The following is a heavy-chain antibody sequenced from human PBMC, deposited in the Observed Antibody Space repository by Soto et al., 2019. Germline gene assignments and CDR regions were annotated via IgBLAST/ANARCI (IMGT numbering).Heavy chain of an antibody. D-gene: IGHD3-10*01. Sequence: PGESLKISCKGSGYSFTSYWISWVRQMPGKGLEWMGRIDPSDSYTNYSPSFQGHVTISADKSISTAYLQWSSLKASDTAMYYCASESYYGSGSYYNYGMDVWGQGTTVTVSS. V-gene: IGHV5-10-1*01. CDR3: ASESYYGSGSYYNYGMDV. CDR2: IDPSDSYT. J-gene: IGHJ6*02. CDR1: GYSFTSYW.